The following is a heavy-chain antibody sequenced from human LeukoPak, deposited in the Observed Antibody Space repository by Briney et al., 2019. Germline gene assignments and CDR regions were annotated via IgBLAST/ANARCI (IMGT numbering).Heavy chain of an antibody. V-gene: IGHV3-53*01. Sequence: GGSLRLSCVASGFTVSSNYMTWVRQAPGKGLEWVSVIYTGGTPYYADSVKGRFTISRDNTKNSLYLQMNSLRADDTAVYYCVKDSPPRYSGSPPAYWGQGTLVTVSS. CDR3: VKDSPPRYSGSPPAY. CDR2: IYTGGTP. J-gene: IGHJ4*02. CDR1: GFTVSSNY. D-gene: IGHD1-26*01.